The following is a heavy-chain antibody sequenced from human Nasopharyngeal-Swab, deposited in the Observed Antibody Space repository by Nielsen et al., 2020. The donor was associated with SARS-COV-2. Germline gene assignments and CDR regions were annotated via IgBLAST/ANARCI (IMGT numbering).Heavy chain of an antibody. J-gene: IGHJ4*02. CDR3: AKPYSGSYWAALDY. CDR1: GFTVSSNY. V-gene: IGHV3-30*18. Sequence: GGSLRLSCAASGFTVSSNYMSWVRQAPGKGLEWVAVISYDGSNKYYADSVKGRFTISRDNFKNTLYLQMNSLRAEDTAVYYCAKPYSGSYWAALDYWGQGTLVTVSS. D-gene: IGHD1-26*01. CDR2: ISYDGSNK.